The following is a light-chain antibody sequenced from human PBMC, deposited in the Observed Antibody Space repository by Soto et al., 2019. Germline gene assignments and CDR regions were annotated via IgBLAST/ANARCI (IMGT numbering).Light chain of an antibody. J-gene: IGLJ1*01. CDR3: SSYTSSSTLYV. CDR1: SSDVGSYNR. CDR2: EVS. V-gene: IGLV2-18*02. Sequence: QSVLTQPPSVSGSPGQSVTISCTGTSSDVGSYNRVSWYQQTPGTAPKLMIYEVSNRPSGVPDRFSGSKSGNTASLTISGLQAEDEADYYCSSYTSSSTLYVFGTGTRSAS.